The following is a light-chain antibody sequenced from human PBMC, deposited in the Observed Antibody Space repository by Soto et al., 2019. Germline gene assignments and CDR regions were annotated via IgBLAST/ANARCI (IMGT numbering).Light chain of an antibody. J-gene: IGKJ3*01. CDR3: QQYDDLPPT. CDR2: DAS. Sequence: DIQMTQSPSSLSASVGDRVTITCQASQHISTYLNWFQQKPGKAPELLIYDASNLVPGVPSRFSGSGSGTDITFTISSLQPEDIATYYWQQYDDLPPTFGPGTKVDIK. CDR1: QHISTY. V-gene: IGKV1-33*01.